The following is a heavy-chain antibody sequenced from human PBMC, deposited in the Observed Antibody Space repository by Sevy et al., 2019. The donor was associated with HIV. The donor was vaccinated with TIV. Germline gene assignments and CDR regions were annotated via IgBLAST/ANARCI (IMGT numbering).Heavy chain of an antibody. CDR2: IYGSGSTT. Sequence: GGSLRLSCKPSGFTVVSYAMNWVRQAPGKGLEWVSTIYGSGSTTYHADSLRGRFSISRDDSKNTLYLQMNSLKTEDTAVYYCAGGRFGSSGSFDAFDIWGQGTMVTVSS. J-gene: IGHJ3*02. CDR1: GFTVVSYA. V-gene: IGHV3-23*01. CDR3: AGGRFGSSGSFDAFDI. D-gene: IGHD3-22*01.